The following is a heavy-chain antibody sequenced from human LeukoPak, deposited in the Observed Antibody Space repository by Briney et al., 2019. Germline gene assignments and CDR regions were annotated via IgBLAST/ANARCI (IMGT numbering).Heavy chain of an antibody. D-gene: IGHD2-2*01. CDR2: ISYDGSNK. Sequence: GRSLRLSCAASGFTFSSYAMHWVRQAPGKGLEWVAVISYDGSNKYYADSVKGRFTISRDNSKNTLYLQMNSLRAEDTAVYYCARAQPTRGQGTLVTVSS. CDR3: ARAQPT. J-gene: IGHJ4*02. V-gene: IGHV3-30*04. CDR1: GFTFSSYA.